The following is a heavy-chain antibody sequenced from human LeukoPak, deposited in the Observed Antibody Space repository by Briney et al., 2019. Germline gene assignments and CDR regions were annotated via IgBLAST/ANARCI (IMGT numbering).Heavy chain of an antibody. CDR1: GYSISSGYY. CDR2: IYHSGST. Sequence: SETLSLTCAVSGYSISSGYYWGWIRQPPGKGLEWIGSIYHSGSTYYNPSLKSRVTISVDTSKNQFSLKLSSVTAADTAVYYCARDILVVVAATDYYGMDVWGKGTTVTVSS. J-gene: IGHJ6*04. CDR3: ARDILVVVAATDYYGMDV. V-gene: IGHV4-38-2*02. D-gene: IGHD2-15*01.